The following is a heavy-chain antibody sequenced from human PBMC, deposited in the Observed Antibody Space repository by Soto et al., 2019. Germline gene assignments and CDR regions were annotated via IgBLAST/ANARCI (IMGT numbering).Heavy chain of an antibody. CDR2: ISSTTNYI. V-gene: IGHV3-21*06. Sequence: GGSLRLSCAASGFTFTRYSMNWVRQAPGKGLEWVSSISSTTNYIYYGDSMKGRFTISRDNAKNSLYLEMNSLRADDTAIYYCARDTVTSLTPYQGFYYYGMDVWGQGTTVTVSS. CDR1: GFTFTRYS. D-gene: IGHD2-2*01. CDR3: ARDTVTSLTPYQGFYYYGMDV. J-gene: IGHJ6*02.